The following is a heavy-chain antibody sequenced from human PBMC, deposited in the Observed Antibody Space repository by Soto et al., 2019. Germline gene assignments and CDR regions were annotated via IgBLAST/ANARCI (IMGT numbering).Heavy chain of an antibody. Sequence: EVQLLESGGGLVQPGGSLRLSCAASGFTFSNYAMNWVRQAPGKGLEWVSTISSSSGSTYYAGSVKGRFTISRDISKNFLYLQMNSLRGDDTAVYYCAKVGSERYSGQHSEYWGQGTLVTISS. J-gene: IGHJ4*02. CDR1: GFTFSNYA. D-gene: IGHD5-12*01. CDR3: AKVGSERYSGQHSEY. V-gene: IGHV3-23*01. CDR2: ISSSSGST.